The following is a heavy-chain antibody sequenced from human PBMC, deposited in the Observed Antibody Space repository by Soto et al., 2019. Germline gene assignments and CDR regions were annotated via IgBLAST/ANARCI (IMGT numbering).Heavy chain of an antibody. D-gene: IGHD2-15*01. CDR1: GFTFSSYA. V-gene: IGHV3-64D*06. CDR2: ISSNGGST. Sequence: GGSLRLSCSASGFTFSSYAMHWVRQAPGKGLEYVSVISSNGGSTYYADSVKGRFTISRDNSKNTLYLQMSSLRAEDTAVYYCARAAPRYCSGDSCYSGRDYWGQGTLVTVSS. CDR3: ARAAPRYCSGDSCYSGRDY. J-gene: IGHJ4*02.